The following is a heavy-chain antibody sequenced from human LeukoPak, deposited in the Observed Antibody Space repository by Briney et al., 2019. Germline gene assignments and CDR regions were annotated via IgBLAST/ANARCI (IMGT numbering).Heavy chain of an antibody. CDR1: GFTFSGYG. CDR2: ISSSGSHI. V-gene: IGHV3-21*05. J-gene: IGHJ4*02. D-gene: IGHD3-3*01. CDR3: ARDQYDTWSRRGNFDS. Sequence: GGSLRLSCAASGFTFSGYGMNWVRQAPGKGLEWDSYISSSGSHIYYADSVRGRFTISRDNTKNSLYLQMNSLRAEDTAVFYCARDQYDTWSRRGNFDSWGQGTLVIVSS.